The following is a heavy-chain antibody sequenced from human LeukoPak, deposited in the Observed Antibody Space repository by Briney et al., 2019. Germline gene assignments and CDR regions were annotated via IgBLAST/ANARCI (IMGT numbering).Heavy chain of an antibody. V-gene: IGHV4-59*08. CDR1: GGSISSYY. D-gene: IGHD2-8*01. Sequence: SETLSLTCTVSGGSISSYYWSWIRQPPGKGLEWIGYIYYSGSTNYNPSLKSRVTISVDTSKNQFSLKLSSVTAADTAVYYCASGLYGALAFDYWGQGTLVTVSS. CDR2: IYYSGST. CDR3: ASGLYGALAFDY. J-gene: IGHJ4*02.